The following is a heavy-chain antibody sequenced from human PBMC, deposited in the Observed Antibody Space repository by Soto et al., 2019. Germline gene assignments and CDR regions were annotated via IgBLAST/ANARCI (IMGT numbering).Heavy chain of an antibody. J-gene: IGHJ6*02. D-gene: IGHD3-16*01. CDR2: IIPILGET. CDR1: GTIFSSYT. Sequence: QVQLVQSGAEVKKPGSSVRVSCKASGTIFSSYTISWVRQAPGQGLEWMGRIIPILGETNSAQKFQGRVTLXXDTSTNTAYMELNSLRLEDTALYYCARGLGGRMDDWGQGTTVTVYS. V-gene: IGHV1-69*08. CDR3: ARGLGGRMDD.